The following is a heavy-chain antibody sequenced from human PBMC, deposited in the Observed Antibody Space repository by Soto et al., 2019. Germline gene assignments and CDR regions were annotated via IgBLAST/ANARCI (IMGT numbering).Heavy chain of an antibody. CDR1: GGSISSYY. CDR2: IYYSGST. Sequence: SETLSLTCTGSGGSISSYYWSWIRQPPGKGLEWIGYIYYSGSTNYNPSLKSRVTISVDTSKNQLSLKLSSVTAADTAVYYCTRDYGDYSFFFASWAQGAPVPVSS. V-gene: IGHV4-59*01. D-gene: IGHD4-17*01. CDR3: TRDYGDYSFFFAS. J-gene: IGHJ1*01.